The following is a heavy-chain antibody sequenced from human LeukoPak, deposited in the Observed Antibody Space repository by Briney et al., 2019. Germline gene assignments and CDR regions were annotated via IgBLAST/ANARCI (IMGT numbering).Heavy chain of an antibody. Sequence: SETLSLTCTVSGDSISGYFWSWIRQTPGKGLEWIGYIHYSGATNYNPSLKSRVTISVDTSKNQFSLKLSSVTAADTAVYYCARYHDRDAFDIWGQGTMVTVSS. CDR2: IHYSGAT. CDR3: ARYHDRDAFDI. J-gene: IGHJ3*02. V-gene: IGHV4-59*01. D-gene: IGHD3-22*01. CDR1: GDSISGYF.